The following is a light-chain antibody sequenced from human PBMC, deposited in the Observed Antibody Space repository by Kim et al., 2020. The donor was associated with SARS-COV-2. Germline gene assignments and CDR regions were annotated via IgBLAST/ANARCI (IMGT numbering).Light chain of an antibody. Sequence: SYELTQPPSVSVAPGKTAKITCGGNNVGNNIVHWYQQKPGQAPVLVISYNSVRPSGIPGRLSGSNSGNTATLTISRVEAGDEADYYCQVWDSSSDDIVIFGGGTQLTVL. J-gene: IGLJ2*01. CDR1: NVGNNI. CDR2: YNS. CDR3: QVWDSSSDDIVI. V-gene: IGLV3-21*04.